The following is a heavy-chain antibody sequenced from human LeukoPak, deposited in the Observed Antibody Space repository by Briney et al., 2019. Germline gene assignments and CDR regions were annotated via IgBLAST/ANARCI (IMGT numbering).Heavy chain of an antibody. CDR2: IAYDGRNK. Sequence: GGSLRLSCAASGFTSSSYAMHWVRQAPGQGLEGVAVIAYDGRNKYYADSVNGRFTTSRDNSKNTLYLQRNSVRGEDTAGYYIASVYCSSTSCYRPLSPCAWEFDYWGQGTLVTVSS. CDR3: ASVYCSSTSCYRPLSPCAWEFDY. CDR1: GFTSSSYA. V-gene: IGHV3-30*04. D-gene: IGHD2-2*01. J-gene: IGHJ4*02.